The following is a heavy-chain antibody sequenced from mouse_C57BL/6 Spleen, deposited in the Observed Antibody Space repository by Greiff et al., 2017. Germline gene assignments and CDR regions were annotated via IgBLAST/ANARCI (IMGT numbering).Heavy chain of an antibody. CDR2: IYPGSGST. CDR1: GYTFTSYW. V-gene: IGHV1-55*01. Sequence: QVHVKQPGAELVKPGASVKMSCKASGYTFTSYWITWVKQRPGQGLEWIGDIYPGSGSTNYNEKFKSKATLTVDTSSSTAYMQLSSLTSEDSAVYYCARYDYSYAMDYWGQGTSVTVSS. D-gene: IGHD2-4*01. J-gene: IGHJ4*01. CDR3: ARYDYSYAMDY.